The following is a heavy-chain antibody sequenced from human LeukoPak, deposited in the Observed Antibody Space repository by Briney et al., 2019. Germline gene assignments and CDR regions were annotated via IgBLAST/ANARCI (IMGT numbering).Heavy chain of an antibody. J-gene: IGHJ6*02. CDR3: ARGNYYGMDV. V-gene: IGHV3-74*01. Sequence: GGSLRLSCAASGFTFSSYAMTWVRQAPGKGLEWVSRINSDGTTTYYADSVKGRFTISRDNAKNTLYLQVNSVRAEDTAVYYCARGNYYGMDVWGQGTTVTVSS. CDR1: GFTFSSYA. CDR2: INSDGTTT.